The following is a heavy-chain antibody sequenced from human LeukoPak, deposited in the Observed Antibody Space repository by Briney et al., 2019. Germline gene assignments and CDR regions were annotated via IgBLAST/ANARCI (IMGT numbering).Heavy chain of an antibody. CDR2: INPNSGGT. CDR3: ARAGDDWNDGGYFDY. D-gene: IGHD1-1*01. Sequence: ASVKVSCKASGYTFTGYYMNWVRQAPGQGLEWMGRINPNSGGTNYAQKFQGRVTMTRDTSISTAYMELSRLRSDDTAVYYCARAGDDWNDGGYFDYWGQGTLVTVSS. V-gene: IGHV1-2*06. J-gene: IGHJ4*02. CDR1: GYTFTGYY.